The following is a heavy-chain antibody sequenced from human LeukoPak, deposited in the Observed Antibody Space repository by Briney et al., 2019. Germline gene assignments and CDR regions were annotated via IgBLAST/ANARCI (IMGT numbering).Heavy chain of an antibody. V-gene: IGHV3-23*01. CDR3: AKGHDSGGYYYLQAFDI. Sequence: GGSLRLSCAASGFTFDSYAMSWVRQAPGKWLKWLSSISGSGASTYYADSVKGRFTISRDNSKNTLYLQMNSLRAEDTAVYYCAKGHDSGGYYYLQAFDIWGQGTMVTVSS. CDR1: GFTFDSYA. J-gene: IGHJ3*02. CDR2: ISGSGAST. D-gene: IGHD3-22*01.